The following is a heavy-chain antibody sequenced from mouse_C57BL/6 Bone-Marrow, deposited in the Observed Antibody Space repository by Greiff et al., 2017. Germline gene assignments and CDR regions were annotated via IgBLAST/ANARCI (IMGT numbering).Heavy chain of an antibody. CDR3: TGSRAWFAY. J-gene: IGHJ3*01. Sequence: EVQLQQSGAELVRPGASVKLSCTASGFNIKDAYMHWVKQKPEQGLEWIGWIDPENGDTEYASKFQGKATITADTSSNTAYLQLSSLTSEDTAVYYCTGSRAWFAYWGQGTLVTVSA. CDR1: GFNIKDAY. D-gene: IGHD1-1*01. V-gene: IGHV14-4*01. CDR2: IDPENGDT.